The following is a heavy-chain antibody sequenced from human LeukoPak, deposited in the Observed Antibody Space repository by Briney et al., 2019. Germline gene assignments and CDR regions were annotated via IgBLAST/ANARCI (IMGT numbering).Heavy chain of an antibody. D-gene: IGHD3-22*01. J-gene: IGHJ4*02. Sequence: SETLSLTCTVSGGSISSYYWSWIRQPPGKGLEWIGYFYYSGSTNYNPSLKSRVTISVDTSKNQFSLKLSSVTAADTAVYYCARRASSGYYYLEDWGQGPLVTVSS. V-gene: IGHV4-59*08. CDR1: GGSISSYY. CDR3: ARRASSGYYYLED. CDR2: FYYSGST.